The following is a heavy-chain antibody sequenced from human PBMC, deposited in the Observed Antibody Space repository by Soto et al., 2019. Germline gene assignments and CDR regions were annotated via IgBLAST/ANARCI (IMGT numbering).Heavy chain of an antibody. CDR1: GYTFTSYG. D-gene: IGHD2-21*02. Sequence: SVKVSCKASGYTFTSYGISWVRQAPGQWLEWMGWISAYNGNTNYAQKLQGRVTMTTDTSTSTAYMELRSLRSDDTAVYYCARRVTEAMDPGNWFDPWGQGTLVTVSS. J-gene: IGHJ5*02. V-gene: IGHV1-18*01. CDR3: ARRVTEAMDPGNWFDP. CDR2: ISAYNGNT.